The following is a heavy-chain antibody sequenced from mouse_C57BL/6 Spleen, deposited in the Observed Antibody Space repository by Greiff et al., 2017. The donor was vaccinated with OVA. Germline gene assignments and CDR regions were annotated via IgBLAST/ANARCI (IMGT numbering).Heavy chain of an antibody. CDR1: GYSITSGYD. V-gene: IGHV3-1*01. Sequence: EVKVEESGPGMVKPSQSLSLSCTVTGYSITSGYDWHWIRHFPGNKLEWMGYISYSGSTNYKPSLKSRISITHDTSKNHFFLKLNSVTTEDTATYYCARGGFIYYDYDGFAYWGQGTLVTVSA. CDR3: ARGGFIYYDYDGFAY. J-gene: IGHJ3*01. D-gene: IGHD2-4*01. CDR2: ISYSGST.